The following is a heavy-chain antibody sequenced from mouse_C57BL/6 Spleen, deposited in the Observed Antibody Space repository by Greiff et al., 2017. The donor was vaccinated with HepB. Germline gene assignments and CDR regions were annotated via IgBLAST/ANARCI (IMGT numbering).Heavy chain of an antibody. D-gene: IGHD2-1*01. CDR2: INPSNGGT. CDR3: ARYYYGNYEFAY. Sequence: QVHVKQSGTELVKPGASVKLSCKASGYTFTSYWMHWVKQRPGQGLEWIGNINPSNGGTNYNEKFKSKATLTVDKSSSTAYMQLSSLTSEDSAVYYCARYYYGNYEFAYWGQGTLVTVSA. V-gene: IGHV1-53*01. CDR1: GYTFTSYW. J-gene: IGHJ3*01.